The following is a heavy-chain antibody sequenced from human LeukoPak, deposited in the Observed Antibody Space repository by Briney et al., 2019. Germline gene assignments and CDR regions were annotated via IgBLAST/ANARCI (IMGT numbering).Heavy chain of an antibody. Sequence: ASVKVSCKASGYTFTGYYMHWVRQAPGQGLEWMGRINPNSGGTNYAQKFQGRVTMTRDTPISTAYMELSRLRSDDTAVYYCARLATTKGVNKFDYWGQGTLVTVSS. V-gene: IGHV1-2*06. D-gene: IGHD1-26*01. CDR2: INPNSGGT. J-gene: IGHJ4*02. CDR3: ARLATTKGVNKFDY. CDR1: GYTFTGYY.